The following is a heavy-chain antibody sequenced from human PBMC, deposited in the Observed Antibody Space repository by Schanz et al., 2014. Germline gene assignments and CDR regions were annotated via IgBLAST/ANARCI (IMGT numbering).Heavy chain of an antibody. Sequence: EVQLLESGGGLVQPGGSLRLSCAASGFMFEDYAMHWVRQAPGKGLEWVSGISWNSGSIGYADSVKGRFTISRDDAKNSLYLQMNSLRAEDTALYYCAKDRQNRVNRVGYYYGMDVWGQGTTVTVSS. CDR2: ISWNSGSI. CDR3: AKDRQNRVNRVGYYYGMDV. D-gene: IGHD3-16*01. J-gene: IGHJ6*02. V-gene: IGHV3-9*01. CDR1: GFMFEDYA.